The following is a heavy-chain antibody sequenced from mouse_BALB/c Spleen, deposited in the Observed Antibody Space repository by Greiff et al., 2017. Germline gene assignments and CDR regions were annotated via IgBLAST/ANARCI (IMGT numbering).Heavy chain of an antibody. J-gene: IGHJ4*01. CDR3: ARWDYGSSSYAMDY. Sequence: EVHLVESGPELVKPGASVKISCKASGYTFTDYNMHWVKQSHGKSLEWIGYIYPYNGGTGYNQKFKSKATLTVDNSSSTAYMELRSLTSEDSAVYYCARWDYGSSSYAMDYWGQGTSVTVSS. D-gene: IGHD1-1*01. CDR1: GYTFTDYN. V-gene: IGHV1S29*02. CDR2: IYPYNGGT.